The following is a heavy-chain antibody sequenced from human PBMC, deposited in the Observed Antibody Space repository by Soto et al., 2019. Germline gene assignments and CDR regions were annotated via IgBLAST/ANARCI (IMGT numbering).Heavy chain of an antibody. D-gene: IGHD3-16*02. J-gene: IGHJ4*02. Sequence: PSETLSLTCTVSGSSISSYYWSWIRQPPGKGLEWIGYINYSGSTNYNPSLKSRVTISVDTSKNQFSLKLSSVTAADTAVYYCAWLVRYSQAFNSWGQGTLVNVSP. CDR1: GSSISSYY. CDR2: INYSGST. V-gene: IGHV4-59*01. CDR3: AWLVRYSQAFNS.